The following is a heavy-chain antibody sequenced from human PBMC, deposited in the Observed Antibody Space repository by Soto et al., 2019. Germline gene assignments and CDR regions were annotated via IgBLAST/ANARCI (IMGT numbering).Heavy chain of an antibody. J-gene: IGHJ2*01. Sequence: QVQLVESGGGVVQPGRSLRLSCAASGFTFSSYAIHWVRQAPGKGLEWVALISYDGSNKYYADSVKGRFTISRDNSKNTLFLQMNSLRADDTAVYYCAREPSYWNFDLWGRGTLVTVSS. CDR3: AREPSYWNFDL. CDR1: GFTFSSYA. CDR2: ISYDGSNK. V-gene: IGHV3-30-3*01.